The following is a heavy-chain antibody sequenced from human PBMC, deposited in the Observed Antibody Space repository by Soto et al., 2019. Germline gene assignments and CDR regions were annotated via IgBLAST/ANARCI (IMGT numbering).Heavy chain of an antibody. CDR1: GGTFSSYA. Sequence: QVQLVQSGAEVKKPGSSVKVSCKASGGTFSSYAISWVRQAPGQGLEWMGGIIPIFGTPNYAQRFQGRATITADESTSTAYMELSSLRSEDTAVYYCASPYYYDSSGYYYPHWFDPWGQGTLVTVSS. V-gene: IGHV1-69*01. D-gene: IGHD3-22*01. CDR3: ASPYYYDSSGYYYPHWFDP. J-gene: IGHJ5*02. CDR2: IIPIFGTP.